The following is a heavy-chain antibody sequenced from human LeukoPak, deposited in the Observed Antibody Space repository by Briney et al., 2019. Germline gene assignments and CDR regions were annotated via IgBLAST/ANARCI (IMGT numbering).Heavy chain of an antibody. V-gene: IGHV3-21*01. Sequence: GGSLRLSCAASGFTFSSYSMNWVRQAPGKGLEWVSSISSSSSYIYYADSVKGRFTISRDNAKNSLYLQMNSLRAEDAAVYYCARDTWFGELSPIDYWGQGTLVTVSS. J-gene: IGHJ4*02. CDR2: ISSSSSYI. D-gene: IGHD3-10*01. CDR1: GFTFSSYS. CDR3: ARDTWFGELSPIDY.